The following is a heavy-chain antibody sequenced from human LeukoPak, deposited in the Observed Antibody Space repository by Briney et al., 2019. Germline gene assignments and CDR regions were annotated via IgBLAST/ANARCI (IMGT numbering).Heavy chain of an antibody. CDR3: ARLKLLWSNYFDY. Sequence: GGSLRPSCAASGFTFSSYWMSWVRQAPGKGLEWVANIKQDGSEKYYVDSVKGRFTISRDNAKNSLYLQMNSLRAEDTAVYYCARLKLLWSNYFDYWGQGTLVTVSS. CDR1: GFTFSSYW. CDR2: IKQDGSEK. V-gene: IGHV3-7*01. D-gene: IGHD2-2*01. J-gene: IGHJ4*02.